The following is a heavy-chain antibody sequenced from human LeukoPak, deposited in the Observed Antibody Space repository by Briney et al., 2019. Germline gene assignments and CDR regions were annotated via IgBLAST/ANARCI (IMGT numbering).Heavy chain of an antibody. CDR1: GGSFSGYY. Sequence: SETLSLTCAVYGGSFSGYYWSWIRQPPGKGLEWIGEINHSGSTNYNPSLKSRVTISVDTSKNQFSLKLSSVTAADTAVYYCARLPAAAATGYYGMDVWGKGTPVTVSS. CDR2: INHSGST. V-gene: IGHV4-34*01. CDR3: ARLPAAAATGYYGMDV. J-gene: IGHJ6*04. D-gene: IGHD6-13*01.